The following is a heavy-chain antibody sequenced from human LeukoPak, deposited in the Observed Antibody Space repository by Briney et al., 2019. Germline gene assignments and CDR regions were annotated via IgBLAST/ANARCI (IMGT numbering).Heavy chain of an antibody. V-gene: IGHV4-59*01. CDR2: IYYSGST. J-gene: IGHJ3*02. D-gene: IGHD1-1*01. CDR1: GGSISSYY. CDR3: ARDSTGIAPGAFDI. Sequence: SETLSLTCTVSGGSISSYYWSWIRQPPGKGLEWIGYIYYSGSTNYNPSPKSRVTISVDTSKNQFSLKLSSVTAADTAVYYCARDSTGIAPGAFDIWGQGTMVTVSS.